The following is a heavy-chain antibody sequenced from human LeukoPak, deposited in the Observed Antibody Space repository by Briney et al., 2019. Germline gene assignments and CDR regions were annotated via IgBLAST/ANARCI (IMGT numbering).Heavy chain of an antibody. CDR3: AREAQYSSALTHNDY. CDR1: GGSFSGYY. CDR2: INHSGST. Sequence: PSETLSLTCAVYGGSFSGYYWSWIRQPPGKGLEWIGEINHSGSTNYNPSLKSRVTISVDTSKNQFSLKLNSVTAADTAVYYCAREAQYSSALTHNDYWSQGTLVTVSS. D-gene: IGHD6-19*01. J-gene: IGHJ4*02. V-gene: IGHV4-34*01.